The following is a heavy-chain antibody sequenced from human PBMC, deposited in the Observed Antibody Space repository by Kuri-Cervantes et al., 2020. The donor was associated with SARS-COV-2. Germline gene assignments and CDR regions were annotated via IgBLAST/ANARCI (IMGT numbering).Heavy chain of an antibody. CDR1: GGSISNSSYY. CDR2: IYYSGST. J-gene: IGHJ6*03. Sequence: GSLRLSCTVSGGSISNSSYYWGWIRQPPGKGLEWIGSIYYSGSTYYNPSLKSRVTISVDTSKNQFSLKLSSVTAADTAVYYCASLGDSSGYYLHYYYYYMDVWGKGTTVTVSS. D-gene: IGHD3-22*01. CDR3: ASLGDSSGYYLHYYYYYMDV. V-gene: IGHV4-39*07.